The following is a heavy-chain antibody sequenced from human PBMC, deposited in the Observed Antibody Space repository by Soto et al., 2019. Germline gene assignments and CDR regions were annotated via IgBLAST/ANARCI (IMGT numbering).Heavy chain of an antibody. Sequence: QVTLKESGPVLVKPTEPLTLTCTVSGVSLSNSGVGVSWIRQSPGKAPEWLAHIFSSDKKSYSASLKNRLTISKDTSRSQVVLTMTNMDPVDTATYYCARIERGDEGGYFDSWGQGTLVTVSS. V-gene: IGHV2-26*01. D-gene: IGHD2-21*01. CDR3: ARIERGDEGGYFDS. J-gene: IGHJ4*02. CDR1: GVSLSNSGVG. CDR2: IFSSDKK.